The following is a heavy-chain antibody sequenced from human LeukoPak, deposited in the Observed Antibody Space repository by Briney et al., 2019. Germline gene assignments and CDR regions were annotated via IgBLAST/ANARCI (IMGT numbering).Heavy chain of an antibody. CDR1: GGSISSHY. Sequence: SETLSLTCTVSGGSISSHYWSWIRQPPGKGLEWIGYIYYSGSTNYNPSLKSRVTISVDTSKNQFSLKLSSVTAADTAVYYCARANDHDFWSGYYTNYYYYMDVWGKGTTVTVSS. CDR2: IYYSGST. V-gene: IGHV4-59*11. J-gene: IGHJ6*03. CDR3: ARANDHDFWSGYYTNYYYYMDV. D-gene: IGHD3-3*01.